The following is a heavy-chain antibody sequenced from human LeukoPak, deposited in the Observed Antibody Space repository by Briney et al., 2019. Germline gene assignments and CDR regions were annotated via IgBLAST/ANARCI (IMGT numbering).Heavy chain of an antibody. CDR2: ISGSGGGT. V-gene: IGHV3-23*01. CDR1: GITLSNYA. CDR3: AKRGVVIRIILVGFHKEAYYFDS. J-gene: IGHJ4*02. D-gene: IGHD3-10*01. Sequence: GGSLRLSCAVSGITLSNYAMSWVRQAPGKGLEWVAGISGSGGGTNYADSVKGRFTISRDNPKNTVYLQMNNLRADDTAVCFCAKRGVVIRIILVGFHKEAYYFDSWGQGALVTVSS.